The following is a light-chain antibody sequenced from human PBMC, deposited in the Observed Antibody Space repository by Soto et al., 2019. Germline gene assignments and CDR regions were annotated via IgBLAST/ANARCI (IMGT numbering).Light chain of an antibody. CDR3: QQSYSTPWT. J-gene: IGKJ1*01. CDR2: AAS. V-gene: IGKV1-39*01. CDR1: QSIIIY. Sequence: MTHSPALLSAPTLYTVTITLLASQSIIIYLNWYQQKPGKAPKLLIYAASSLQSGVPSRFSGSGSGTDFTLTISSLQPEDFATYYCQQSYSTPWTFGQGTKV.